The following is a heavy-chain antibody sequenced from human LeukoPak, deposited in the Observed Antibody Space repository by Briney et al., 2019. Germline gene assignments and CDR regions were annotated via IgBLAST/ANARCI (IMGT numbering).Heavy chain of an antibody. CDR2: IYPGDHHT. V-gene: IGHV5-51*01. Sequence: KHWESLKISCRGSGYPFTSYWIALVRQMPGKGLDWTGRIYPGDHHTRCSPSFHGQVTIAVDKSISIAYLQWGSLKASDTAMYYCARGWWGVDKVDTTNWFDPWGQGTLVTVSS. J-gene: IGHJ5*02. CDR3: ARGWWGVDKVDTTNWFDP. D-gene: IGHD5-12*01. CDR1: GYPFTSYW.